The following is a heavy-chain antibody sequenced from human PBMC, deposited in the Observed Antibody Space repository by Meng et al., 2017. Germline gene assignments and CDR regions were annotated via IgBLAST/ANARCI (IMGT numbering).Heavy chain of an antibody. CDR1: GFTFSSYA. D-gene: IGHD4-17*01. CDR3: ARESFADDYGDYEGAMNYYYYGMDV. Sequence: GESLKISCAASGFTFSSYAMSWVRQAPGKGLKWVSAISGSGGSTYYADSVKGRFTISRDNSKNTLYLQMNSLRAEDTAVYYCARESFADDYGDYEGAMNYYYYGMDVWGQGTTVTVSS. CDR2: ISGSGGST. V-gene: IGHV3-23*01. J-gene: IGHJ6*02.